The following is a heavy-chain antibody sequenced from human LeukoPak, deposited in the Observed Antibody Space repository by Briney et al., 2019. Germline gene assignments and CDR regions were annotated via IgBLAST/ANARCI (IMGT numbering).Heavy chain of an antibody. CDR2: TNQDGSKN. J-gene: IGHJ4*02. CDR3: ATTVPGYPDDYFDY. D-gene: IGHD6-19*01. Sequence: GGSLRLSCAASEFTFSNYWMSWVRQAPGKGLERVAHTNQDGSKNYYVHSLKGRFTISRDNAKNSLYLQMNSLRAEDTAVYYCATTVPGYPDDYFDYWGQGTLVTVSS. V-gene: IGHV3-7*01. CDR1: EFTFSNYW.